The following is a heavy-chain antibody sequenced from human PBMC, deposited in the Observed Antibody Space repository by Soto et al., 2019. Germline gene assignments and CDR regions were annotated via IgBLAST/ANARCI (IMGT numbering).Heavy chain of an antibody. D-gene: IGHD1-26*01. V-gene: IGHV3-9*01. J-gene: IGHJ4*02. Sequence: EVQLVESGGGLVQPGRSLRLSCAASGFTFDDYAMHWVRQAPGKGLEWVSGISWNSGSIGYADSVKGRFTISRDNAKNSLYLQMNSLRAEDTALYYCAKSWVLWYYFDYWGQGTLVTVSS. CDR1: GFTFDDYA. CDR3: AKSWVLWYYFDY. CDR2: ISWNSGSI.